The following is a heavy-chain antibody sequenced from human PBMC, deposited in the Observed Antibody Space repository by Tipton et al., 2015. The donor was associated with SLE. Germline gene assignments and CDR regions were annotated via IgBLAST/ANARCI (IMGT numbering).Heavy chain of an antibody. CDR2: IYYSGST. D-gene: IGHD3-3*01. J-gene: IGHJ4*02. CDR3: VRDYDFWAGETDY. V-gene: IGHV4-59*12. CDR1: DGSIGNYF. Sequence: LRLSCTVSDGSIGNYFWIWIRQPPGKGLECIGYIYYSGSTNYDPSLKSRVTISFDTSRNQFSLKLTSVTAADTAVYYCVRDYDFWAGETDYWGQGALVTVSS.